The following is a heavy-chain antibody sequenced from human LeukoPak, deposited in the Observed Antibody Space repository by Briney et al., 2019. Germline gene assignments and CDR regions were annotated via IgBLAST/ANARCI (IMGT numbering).Heavy chain of an antibody. CDR3: AEDGYCSSTSCRATPFDP. V-gene: IGHV3-23*01. D-gene: IGHD2-2*03. CDR2: ISGSGGST. Sequence: GGSLRLSCAASGFTFSSYAMSWVRQAPGKGLEWVSAISGSGGSTYYADSVKGRFTISRDNSKNTLYLQMNSLRAEDTAVYYCAEDGYCSSTSCRATPFDPWGQGTLVIVSS. CDR1: GFTFSSYA. J-gene: IGHJ5*02.